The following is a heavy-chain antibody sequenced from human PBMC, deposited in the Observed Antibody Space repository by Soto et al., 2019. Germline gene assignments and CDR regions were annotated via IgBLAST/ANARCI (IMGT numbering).Heavy chain of an antibody. Sequence: SDTQSLTSTVSGVSVGIGSFYLRWIRKPPGKGLEWIGYIYYSGGTNYNPSLKNRVTISKDTSDNHFSLKLSSVTAADTAIYYCARDQGYYDSSGYFDYWGHGTMV. V-gene: IGHV4-61*03. CDR1: GVSVGIGSFY. CDR3: ARDQGYYDSSGYFDY. J-gene: IGHJ4*01. D-gene: IGHD3-22*01. CDR2: IYYSGGT.